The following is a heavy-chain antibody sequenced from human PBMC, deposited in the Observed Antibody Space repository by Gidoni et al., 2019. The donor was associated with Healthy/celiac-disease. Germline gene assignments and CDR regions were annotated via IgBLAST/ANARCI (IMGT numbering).Heavy chain of an antibody. D-gene: IGHD6-13*01. V-gene: IGHV3-7*01. J-gene: IGHJ4*02. Sequence: EVQLVESGGGLVQPGGSLRLSCAASGFTFSSSWMSWVRQAPGKGLEWVANIKQDGSEKYYVDSVKGRFTISRDNAKNSLYLQMNSLRAEDTAVYYCARVWAWGIAAAGTYYFDYWGQGTLVTVSS. CDR2: IKQDGSEK. CDR3: ARVWAWGIAAAGTYYFDY. CDR1: GFTFSSSW.